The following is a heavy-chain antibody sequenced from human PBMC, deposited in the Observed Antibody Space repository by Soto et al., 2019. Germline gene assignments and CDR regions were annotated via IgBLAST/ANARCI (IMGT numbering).Heavy chain of an antibody. Sequence: SVKVSCKASGFTFTSSAVQWVRQARGQRLEWIGWIVVGSGNTNYAQKFQERVTITRDMSTSTAYTGLSSLRSEDTAVYYCASSHGDYYDSKGDYWGQGTLVTVSS. V-gene: IGHV1-58*01. CDR1: GFTFTSSA. D-gene: IGHD3-22*01. J-gene: IGHJ4*02. CDR3: ASSHGDYYDSKGDY. CDR2: IVVGSGNT.